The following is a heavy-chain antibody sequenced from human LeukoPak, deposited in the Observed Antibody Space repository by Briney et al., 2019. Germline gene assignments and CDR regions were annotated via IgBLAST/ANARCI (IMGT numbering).Heavy chain of an antibody. J-gene: IGHJ4*02. D-gene: IGHD6-13*01. CDR3: ARHGISSSWTCFDY. V-gene: IGHV5-51*01. Sequence: GESLKISCKGSAYSFTCYWIGWVRQMPGKGLAWMGIIYPGDSDTRYSPSFQGQVTISADKSISTAYLQWSSLKASDTAMYYCARHGISSSWTCFDYWGQGTLVTVSS. CDR2: IYPGDSDT. CDR1: AYSFTCYW.